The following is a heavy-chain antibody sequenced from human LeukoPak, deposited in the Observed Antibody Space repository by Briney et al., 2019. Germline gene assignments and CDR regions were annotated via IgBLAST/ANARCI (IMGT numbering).Heavy chain of an antibody. CDR1: GGTFSSYD. Sequence: GASVKVSCKASGGTFSSYDISWVRQAPGQGLEWMGRIIPILGIENYAQKFQGRVTITADKSTSTAYTELSRLRSEDTAVYDWAREDPVVAATYYYYYGMDVWGQGTTVTVSS. J-gene: IGHJ6*02. CDR3: AREDPVVAATYYYYYGMDV. V-gene: IGHV1-69*04. CDR2: IIPILGIE. D-gene: IGHD2-15*01.